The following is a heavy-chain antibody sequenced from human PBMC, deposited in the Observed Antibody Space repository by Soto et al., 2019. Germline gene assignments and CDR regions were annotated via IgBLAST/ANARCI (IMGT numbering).Heavy chain of an antibody. CDR3: AKDQGYSSRCPPYNWFDP. Sequence: EVQLLESGGGLVQPGGSLRLSCAASGFTFSSYAMSWVRQAPGKGLEWVSSIIGSGGSTYYADAVKGRFTISRDNSKNTLYLQMNSLRAEDTAVYYCAKDQGYSSRCPPYNWFDPWGQGTLVTVSS. V-gene: IGHV3-23*01. CDR1: GFTFSSYA. CDR2: IIGSGGST. J-gene: IGHJ5*02. D-gene: IGHD6-13*01.